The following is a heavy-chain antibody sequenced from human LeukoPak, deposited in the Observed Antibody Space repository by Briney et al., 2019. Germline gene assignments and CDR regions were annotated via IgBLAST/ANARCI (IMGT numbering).Heavy chain of an antibody. CDR1: GGSISSYY. CDR2: IYTSGGT. Sequence: SETLSLTCTVSGGSISSYYWSWIRLAAGKGLEWIGRIYTSGGTNYNPSLKSRVTMSVDTSKNQFSLNLSSVTPADTAVYYCARGIYSSGWYWLDPWGQGTLVTVSS. J-gene: IGHJ5*02. CDR3: ARGIYSSGWYWLDP. V-gene: IGHV4-4*07. D-gene: IGHD6-19*01.